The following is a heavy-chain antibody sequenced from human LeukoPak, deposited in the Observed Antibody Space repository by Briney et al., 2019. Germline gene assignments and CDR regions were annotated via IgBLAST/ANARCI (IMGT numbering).Heavy chain of an antibody. Sequence: ASVKVSCKASGYTFTGYYMHWVRQAPGQGLEWMGWINPNSGGTNYAQKFQGRVTMTRVTTISTDHMELSRLRSDDTAVYYCARALTMTIDVWGQGTTVTVSS. J-gene: IGHJ6*02. CDR2: INPNSGGT. D-gene: IGHD4/OR15-4a*01. CDR3: ARALTMTIDV. CDR1: GYTFTGYY. V-gene: IGHV1-2*02.